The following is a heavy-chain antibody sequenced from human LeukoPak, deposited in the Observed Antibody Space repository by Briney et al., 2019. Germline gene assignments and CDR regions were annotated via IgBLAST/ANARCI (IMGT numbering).Heavy chain of an antibody. CDR2: IYYSGST. V-gene: IGHV4-61*08. J-gene: IGHJ6*04. CDR1: GGSISSGGYY. D-gene: IGHD5-18*01. Sequence: SQTLSLTCTVSGGSISSGGYYWSWIRQPPGKGLEWIGYIYYSGSTNYNPSLKSRVTISVDTSKNQFSLKLSSVTAADTAVYYCARAQHVDTAMVNYYYYYGMDVWGKGTTVTVSS. CDR3: ARAQHVDTAMVNYYYYYGMDV.